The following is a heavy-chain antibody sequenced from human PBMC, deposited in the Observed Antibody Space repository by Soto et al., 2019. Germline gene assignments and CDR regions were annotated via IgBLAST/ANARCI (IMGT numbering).Heavy chain of an antibody. CDR3: AKVTASYSYGMDV. V-gene: IGHV3-23*01. CDR1: GFTFRSYA. CDR2: ISGSGGST. D-gene: IGHD5-18*01. J-gene: IGHJ6*02. Sequence: GGSLRLSCAASGFTFRSYAMSWVRQAPGKGLEWVSLISGSGGSTYYADSVKGRFTISRDNSKHTLYLQCNSLRAEDTAIYYCAKVTASYSYGMDVWGQGTTVPVSS.